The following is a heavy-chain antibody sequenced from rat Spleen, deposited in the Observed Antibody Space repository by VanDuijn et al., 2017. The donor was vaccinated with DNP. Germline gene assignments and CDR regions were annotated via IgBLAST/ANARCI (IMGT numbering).Heavy chain of an antibody. V-gene: IGHV5-7*01. J-gene: IGHJ2*01. CDR2: ISYDGTVT. CDR3: ARPDY. Sequence: EVQLVESGGGLVQPGRSLKLSCEASGFTFSDYNMAWVRQAPKKGLEWVATISYDGTVTYYRDSVKDRFAISRDNAKSTLYLQIDSLRSEDTATYYCARPDYWGQGVMVTVSS. CDR1: GFTFSDYN.